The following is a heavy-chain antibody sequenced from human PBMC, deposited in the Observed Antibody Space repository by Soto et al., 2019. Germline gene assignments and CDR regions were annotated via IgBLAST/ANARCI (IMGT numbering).Heavy chain of an antibody. J-gene: IGHJ1*01. CDR1: GFTFSSYL. Sequence: GGSLRLSCVASGFTFSSYLMSWVRQAPGKGLEWVANIKSDGSEMYYVDSVKGRFTISRDNARKSLYLQMNSLRVEDTALYYCARDLGVVITAEYFQHWGQGTLVTVSS. V-gene: IGHV3-7*03. CDR2: IKSDGSEM. CDR3: ARDLGVVITAEYFQH. D-gene: IGHD3-22*01.